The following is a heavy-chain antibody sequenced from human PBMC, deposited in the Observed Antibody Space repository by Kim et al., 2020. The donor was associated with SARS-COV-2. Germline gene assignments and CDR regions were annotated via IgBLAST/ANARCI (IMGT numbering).Heavy chain of an antibody. V-gene: IGHV6-1*01. Sequence: NDYAVSVKSRIPITPDTSKNQFSLQLNSVTPEDTAVYYCARADYATYFDYWGQGTLVTVSS. CDR2: N. CDR3: ARADYATYFDY. D-gene: IGHD2-2*01. J-gene: IGHJ4*02.